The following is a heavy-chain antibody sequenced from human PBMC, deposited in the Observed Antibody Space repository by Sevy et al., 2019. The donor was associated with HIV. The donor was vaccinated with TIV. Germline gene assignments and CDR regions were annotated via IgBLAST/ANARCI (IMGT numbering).Heavy chain of an antibody. CDR2: IKTKIKGGTT. Sequence: GGSLRPSCGASGSTFIQAWMTWARQAPGKGREWVGRIKTKIKGGTTDYAAPVKGRFTISKDDSESKLYLQMNGLKTEDTAVYYCTDIGQVPFDYWGQGALVTVSS. V-gene: IGHV3-15*07. D-gene: IGHD3-10*01. CDR3: TDIGQVPFDY. CDR1: GSTFIQAW. J-gene: IGHJ4*02.